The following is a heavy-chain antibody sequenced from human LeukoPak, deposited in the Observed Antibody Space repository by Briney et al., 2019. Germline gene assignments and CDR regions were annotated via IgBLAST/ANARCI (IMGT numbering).Heavy chain of an antibody. CDR2: IIPIFGTA. CDR3: ARARDSSSWYRYYFDY. CDR1: GGTFTSYA. J-gene: IGHJ4*02. V-gene: IGHV1-69*05. D-gene: IGHD6-13*01. Sequence: ASVKVSCKASGGTFTSYAISWVRQAPGQGLEWMGGIIPIFGTANYAQKFQGRVTITTDESTSTAYMELSSLRSEDTAVYYCARARDSSSWYRYYFDYWGQGTLVTVSP.